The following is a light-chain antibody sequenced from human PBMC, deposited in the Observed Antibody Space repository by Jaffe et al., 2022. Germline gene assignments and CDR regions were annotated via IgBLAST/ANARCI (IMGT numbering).Light chain of an antibody. CDR1: KLGDKY. CDR2: QDT. Sequence: SYELTQPPSVSVSPGQTASITCSGDKLGDKYACWYQQKPGQSPVLVIYQDTQRPSGIPERFSGSNSGNTATLTISGTQAMDEADYYCQAWDSSTVVFGGGTKLTVL. J-gene: IGLJ2*01. V-gene: IGLV3-1*01. CDR3: QAWDSSTVV.